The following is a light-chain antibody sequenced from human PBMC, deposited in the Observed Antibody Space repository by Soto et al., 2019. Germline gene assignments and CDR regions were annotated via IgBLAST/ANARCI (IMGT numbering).Light chain of an antibody. Sequence: EIVLTQSPGTLSLSPGATATLSCRASQSVSRNYLAWFQQKPGQAPRLLIHGASSRAAGTPDRFSGSGSGTDFTLTIIRLEPEDFAVYYCQQYDISPWTFGQGTKVEIK. CDR2: GAS. V-gene: IGKV3-20*01. CDR1: QSVSRNY. J-gene: IGKJ1*01. CDR3: QQYDISPWT.